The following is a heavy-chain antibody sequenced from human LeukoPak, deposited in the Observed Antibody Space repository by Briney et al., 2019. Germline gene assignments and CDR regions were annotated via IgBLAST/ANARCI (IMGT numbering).Heavy chain of an antibody. J-gene: IGHJ3*02. Sequence: PGGSLRLSCAASGFTFSSYAMSWVRQAPGKGLEWVSAISGSGGSTYYADSVKGRFTISRDNSKNTLYLQMNSLRAKDTAVYYCAKTTHFWSGYFGAFDIWGQGTMVTVSS. CDR3: AKTTHFWSGYFGAFDI. CDR1: GFTFSSYA. D-gene: IGHD3-3*01. CDR2: ISGSGGST. V-gene: IGHV3-23*01.